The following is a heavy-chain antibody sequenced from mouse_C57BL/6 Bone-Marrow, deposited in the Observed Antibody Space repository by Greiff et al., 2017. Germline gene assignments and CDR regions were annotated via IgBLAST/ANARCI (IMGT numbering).Heavy chain of an antibody. CDR1: GFTFSDYY. J-gene: IGHJ4*01. D-gene: IGHD2-4*01. V-gene: IGHV5-12*01. Sequence: EVQLVETGGGLVQPGGSLKLSCAASGFTFSDYYMYWVRQTPEKRLEWVAYISNGGGSTYYPDTVKGRFTISRDNAKNTLYLQMSRLKSEDTAMYYCARHDYDYDGKAVYYAMDYWGQGTSVTVSS. CDR3: ARHDYDYDGKAVYYAMDY. CDR2: ISNGGGST.